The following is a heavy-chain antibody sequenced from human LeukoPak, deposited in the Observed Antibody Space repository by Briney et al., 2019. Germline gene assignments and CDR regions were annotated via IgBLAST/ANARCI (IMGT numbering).Heavy chain of an antibody. CDR3: AKSGDYYDSSGYHDLDY. CDR2: IYSGGST. J-gene: IGHJ4*02. CDR1: GFTVSSNF. V-gene: IGHV3-66*02. D-gene: IGHD3-22*01. Sequence: GGSLRLSCAASGFTVSSNFMSWVRQAPGKGLEWVSVIYSGGSTYYADSVKGRFTISRDNPKNTLYLQMNSLRAEDTAVYYCAKSGDYYDSSGYHDLDYWGQGTLVTVSS.